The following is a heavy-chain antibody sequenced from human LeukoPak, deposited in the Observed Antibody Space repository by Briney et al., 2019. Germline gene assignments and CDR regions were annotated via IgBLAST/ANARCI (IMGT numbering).Heavy chain of an antibody. CDR3: ARGIRITFGGVIVPDY. J-gene: IGHJ4*02. D-gene: IGHD3-16*02. CDR1: GYTFTSYD. Sequence: GASVKVSCKASGYTFTSYDINWVRQATGQGLEWMGWMNPNSGNTGYAQKFQGRVTMTRNTSISTAYMELSSLRSEDTAVYYCARGIRITFGGVIVPDYWGQGTLVTVSS. CDR2: MNPNSGNT. V-gene: IGHV1-8*01.